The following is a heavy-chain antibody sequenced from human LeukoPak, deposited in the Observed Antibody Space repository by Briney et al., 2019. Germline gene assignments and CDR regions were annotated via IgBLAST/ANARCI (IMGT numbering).Heavy chain of an antibody. J-gene: IGHJ4*02. CDR1: GYTFTGYY. D-gene: IGHD3-22*01. Sequence: ASVKVSCKASGYTFTGYYMHWVRQAPGQGLEWMGWINPNSGGTNYAQKFQGRVTMTRDTSISTAYMELSRLRSDDTAVYYCAREVDGRPTYYFDSSGYYSGPDYWGQGTLVAVSS. CDR3: AREVDGRPTYYFDSSGYYSGPDY. V-gene: IGHV1-2*02. CDR2: INPNSGGT.